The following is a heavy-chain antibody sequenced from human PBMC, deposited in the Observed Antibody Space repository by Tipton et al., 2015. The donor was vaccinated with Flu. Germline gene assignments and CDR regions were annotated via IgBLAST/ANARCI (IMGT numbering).Heavy chain of an antibody. D-gene: IGHD3-22*01. CDR3: AKDRYSYDSSGDLDY. V-gene: IGHV3-9*01. J-gene: IGHJ4*02. CDR2: ISWNSGSI. Sequence: TASGFTFDDYAMHWVRQAPGKGLEWVSGISWNSGSIGYADSVKGRFTISRDNAKNSLYLQMNSLRAEDTALYYCAKDRYSYDSSGDLDYWGQGTLVTVSS. CDR1: GFTFDDYA.